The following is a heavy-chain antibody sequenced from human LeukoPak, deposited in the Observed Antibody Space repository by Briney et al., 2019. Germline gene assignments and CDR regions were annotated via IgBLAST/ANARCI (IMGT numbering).Heavy chain of an antibody. V-gene: IGHV5-51*01. J-gene: IGHJ4*02. CDR2: IYPGDSDT. Sequence: GESLKISCKGSGYSFTSYWIGWVRQLPGKGLEWMGIIYPGDSDTRYSPSFQGQVTISADKSISTAYLQWSSLKASDTAMYYCARHGVDYYDSSGSDYWGQGTLVTVSS. CDR3: ARHGVDYYDSSGSDY. CDR1: GYSFTSYW. D-gene: IGHD3-22*01.